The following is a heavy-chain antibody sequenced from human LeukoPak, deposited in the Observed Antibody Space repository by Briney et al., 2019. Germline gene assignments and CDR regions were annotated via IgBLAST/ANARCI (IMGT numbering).Heavy chain of an antibody. J-gene: IGHJ6*03. D-gene: IGHD6-13*01. V-gene: IGHV3-48*03. CDR2: ISTSGSII. Sequence: GGSLRLSCAASGFTFSAYEMNWVRQAPGKGLEWILHISTSGSIIHYADSVKGRFTISRDNAKNSLYLQMNSLRAEDTALYFCARDATTEPGTVYMDVWGKGTTVTISS. CDR1: GFTFSAYE. CDR3: ARDATTEPGTVYMDV.